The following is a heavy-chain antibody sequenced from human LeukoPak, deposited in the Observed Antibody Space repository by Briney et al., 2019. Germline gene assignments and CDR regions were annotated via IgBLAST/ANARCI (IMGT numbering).Heavy chain of an antibody. Sequence: GGSLRLSCADSGLTFRSYAMSWVRQAPGKGLEWVSTISNSGNSTYYADSVKGRFTISRDNSKNTLYLQMNSLRVEDTAVYYCAKSSYYDASGYYREYYFDSWGQGTLVTISS. D-gene: IGHD3-22*01. CDR3: AKSSYYDASGYYREYYFDS. CDR1: GLTFRSYA. V-gene: IGHV3-23*01. CDR2: ISNSGNST. J-gene: IGHJ4*02.